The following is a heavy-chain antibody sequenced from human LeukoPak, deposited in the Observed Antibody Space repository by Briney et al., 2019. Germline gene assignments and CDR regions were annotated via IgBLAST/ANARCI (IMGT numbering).Heavy chain of an antibody. D-gene: IGHD3-22*01. V-gene: IGHV3-23*01. CDR1: GFTFSSYG. J-gene: IGHJ4*02. Sequence: PGGSLRLSCAASGFTFSSYGMSWVRQAPGKGLEWVSAISGSGGSTYYADSVKGRFTISRDNSKNTLYLQMNSLRAEDTAVYYCAKDRSNGVGVVTDFDYWGQGTLVTVSS. CDR3: AKDRSNGVGVVTDFDY. CDR2: ISGSGGST.